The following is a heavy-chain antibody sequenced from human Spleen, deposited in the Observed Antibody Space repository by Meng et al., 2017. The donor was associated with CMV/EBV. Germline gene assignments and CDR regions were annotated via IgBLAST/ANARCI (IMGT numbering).Heavy chain of an antibody. Sequence: FTFSNAWMSWVRQAPGKGLEWVGRIKSKTDGGTTDYAAPVKGRFTISRDDSKNTVYLQMNSLKTEDTAVYYCATKFRYSNTWYYFDYWGQGTLVTVSS. D-gene: IGHD3-16*02. V-gene: IGHV3-15*01. CDR1: FTFSNAW. J-gene: IGHJ4*02. CDR2: IKSKTDGGTT. CDR3: ATKFRYSNTWYYFDY.